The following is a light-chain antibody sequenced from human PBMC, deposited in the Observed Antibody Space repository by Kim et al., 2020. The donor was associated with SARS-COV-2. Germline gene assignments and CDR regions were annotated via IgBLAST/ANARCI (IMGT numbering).Light chain of an antibody. CDR1: QSISRW. CDR3: QQYDSSSRGIT. V-gene: IGKV1-5*03. CDR2: EAP. J-gene: IGKJ5*01. Sequence: DIQMTQSPSTLYASVGDRVTITCRASQSISRWLAWYQQKAGKAPKLLIYEAPSLESGVSSRFSGSGSGTEFTLTISSLQPDDFATYYCQQYDSSSRGITFGQGTRLEIK.